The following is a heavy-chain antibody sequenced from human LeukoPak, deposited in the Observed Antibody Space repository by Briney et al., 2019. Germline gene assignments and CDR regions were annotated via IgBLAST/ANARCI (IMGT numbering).Heavy chain of an antibody. Sequence: GESLKISCKGSGYSFTSYWISWVRQMPGKGLEWMGRIDPSDSYTNYSPSFQGHVTISADKSISTAYLQWSSLKASDTAMYYCARHVIQLLTPDYWGQETLVTVSS. CDR1: GYSFTSYW. CDR2: IDPSDSYT. J-gene: IGHJ4*02. D-gene: IGHD5-18*01. V-gene: IGHV5-10-1*01. CDR3: ARHVIQLLTPDY.